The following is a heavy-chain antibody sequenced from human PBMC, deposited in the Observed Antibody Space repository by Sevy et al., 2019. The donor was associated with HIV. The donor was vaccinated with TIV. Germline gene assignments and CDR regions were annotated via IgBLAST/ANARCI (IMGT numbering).Heavy chain of an antibody. V-gene: IGHV3-48*01. J-gene: IGHJ4*02. CDR1: GFTFSSYS. CDR2: ISSSSSTI. D-gene: IGHD6-13*01. CDR3: ARLSGYSSSWSYFDY. Sequence: GGSLRLSCAASGFTFSSYSMNWVRQAPGKGLEWVSYISSSSSTIYYAVSVKGRFTISRDNAKNSLYLQMNSLRAEDTAVYYCARLSGYSSSWSYFDYWGQGTLVTVSS.